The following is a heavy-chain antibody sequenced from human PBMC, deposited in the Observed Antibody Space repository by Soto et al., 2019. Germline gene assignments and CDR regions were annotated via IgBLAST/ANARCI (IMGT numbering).Heavy chain of an antibody. J-gene: IGHJ4*02. V-gene: IGHV4-34*01. CDR1: GGSFSGYY. Sequence: PSETLSLTCAVYGGSFSGYYWSWIRQPPGKGLEWIGEINHSGSTNYNPSLKSRVTISVDTSKNQFSLKLSSVTAADTAVYYCARVSLFGSYYFDYWGQGTLVTVSS. CDR3: ARVSLFGSYYFDY. CDR2: INHSGST. D-gene: IGHD3-10*01.